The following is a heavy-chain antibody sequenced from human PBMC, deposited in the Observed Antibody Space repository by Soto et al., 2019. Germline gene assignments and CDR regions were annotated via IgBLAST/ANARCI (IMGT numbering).Heavy chain of an antibody. Sequence: EVQLVESGGGLVQPGGSLRLSCAASGFTFSNAWMSWVRQAPGKGLEWVGRIKSKTDGGTTDYAAPVKGRFTISRDDPKNPLYLQMNSLKPEDTAVYYCTPEWAAGKDYWGQGTLVTVSS. J-gene: IGHJ4*02. D-gene: IGHD6-13*01. CDR3: TPEWAAGKDY. CDR2: IKSKTDGGTT. V-gene: IGHV3-15*01. CDR1: GFTFSNAW.